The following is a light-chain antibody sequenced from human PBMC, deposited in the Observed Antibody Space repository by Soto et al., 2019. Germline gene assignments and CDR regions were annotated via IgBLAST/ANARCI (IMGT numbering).Light chain of an antibody. V-gene: IGKV1D-16*01. CDR3: QQYNIYPLT. J-gene: IGKJ4*01. Sequence: DVQMTQSPSSLSASVGDRVTITCRASQGINSYLAWYQQKPGNAPKSLIYAASSLQTGVPSRFSVSESGTDFTLTISNLQPEDSATYYCQQYNIYPLTFGGGTKVEIK. CDR1: QGINSY. CDR2: AAS.